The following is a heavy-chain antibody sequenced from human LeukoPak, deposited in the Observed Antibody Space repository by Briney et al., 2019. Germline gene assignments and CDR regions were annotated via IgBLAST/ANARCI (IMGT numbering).Heavy chain of an antibody. CDR1: GVSISSSNSY. D-gene: IGHD3/OR15-3a*01. CDR3: ARQTGSGLFILP. J-gene: IGHJ4*02. V-gene: IGHV4-39*01. CDR2: IYYSGNT. Sequence: SETLSLTCTVSGVSISSSNSYWGWIRQPPGTGLEWIGSIYYSGNTYYNASLKSQVSISMDTFKNQFSLRLTSVTAADTAVYYCARQTGSGLFILPGGQGTLVTVSS.